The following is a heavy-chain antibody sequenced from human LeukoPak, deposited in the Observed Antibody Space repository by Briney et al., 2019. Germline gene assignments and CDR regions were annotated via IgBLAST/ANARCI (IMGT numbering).Heavy chain of an antibody. V-gene: IGHV3-30*05. CDR2: ISYDGSNK. CDR1: GFTFSTYG. D-gene: IGHD3-3*01. Sequence: GGSLRLSCAASGFTFSTYGMHWVRQGPGKGLEWVAIISYDGSNKYYADSVKGRFTISRDNSKNTLYLQMNSLRAEDTAVYYCARAGRFLEWLPFDYWGQGTLVTVSS. J-gene: IGHJ4*02. CDR3: ARAGRFLEWLPFDY.